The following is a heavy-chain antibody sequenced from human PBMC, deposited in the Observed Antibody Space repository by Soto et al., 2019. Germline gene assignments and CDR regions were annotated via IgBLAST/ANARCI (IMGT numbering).Heavy chain of an antibody. J-gene: IGHJ6*02. CDR3: ARPPLGFLEWLPPLYYGMDV. D-gene: IGHD3-3*01. CDR2: ISYDGSNK. V-gene: IGHV3-30-3*01. Sequence: QAQLVESGGGVVQPGRSLRLSCAASGFTFSSYAMHWVRQAPGKGLEWVAVISYDGSNKYYADSVKGRFTISRDNSKNTLYLQMNSLRAEDTAVYYCARPPLGFLEWLPPLYYGMDVWGQGTTVTVSS. CDR1: GFTFSSYA.